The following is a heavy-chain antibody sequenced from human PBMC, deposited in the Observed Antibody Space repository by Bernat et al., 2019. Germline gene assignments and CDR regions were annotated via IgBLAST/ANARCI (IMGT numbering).Heavy chain of an antibody. D-gene: IGHD1-26*01. CDR2: ITSSSDYT. Sequence: VQLVESGGGLVKPGGSLRLSCAASGFTFSSYNMIWVRQAPGRGLERVSFITSSSDYTNYAASVKGRFTISRDNAKSSLYLQMNSLSAEDTAVYYCARDSGGYGALDYWGQGTLVIVSS. CDR3: ARDSGGYGALDY. J-gene: IGHJ4*02. V-gene: IGHV3-21*06. CDR1: GFTFSSYN.